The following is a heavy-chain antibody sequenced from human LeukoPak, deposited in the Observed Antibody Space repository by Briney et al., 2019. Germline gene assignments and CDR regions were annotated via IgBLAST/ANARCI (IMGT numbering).Heavy chain of an antibody. J-gene: IGHJ4*02. V-gene: IGHV4-4*07. CDR1: SGSISSYY. CDR3: ARERMPYNFWSGYRREGFDY. CDR2: IYTGGST. Sequence: PSETLSFTCTVSSGSISSYYWSWIRQPAGKGLEWIGRIYTGGSTNYNPSLKSRVTMSVATSKNQFSLKRSSVTAADTAAYCYARERMPYNFWSGYRREGFDYWGQGTLVTVSS. D-gene: IGHD3-3*01.